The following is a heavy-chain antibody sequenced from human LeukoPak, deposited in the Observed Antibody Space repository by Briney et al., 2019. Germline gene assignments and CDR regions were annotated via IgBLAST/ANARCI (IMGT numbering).Heavy chain of an antibody. CDR1: RFTLSTYW. V-gene: IGHV3-7*03. J-gene: IGHJ6*02. Sequence: GSLRLSCAASRFTLSTYWMNWARQAPGKGLEWVASINHNGNVNYYVDSVKGRFTISRDNAKNSLYLQMSNLRAEDTAVYFCARGGGLDVWGQGATVTVSS. CDR2: INHNGNVN. CDR3: ARGGGLDV. D-gene: IGHD3-16*01.